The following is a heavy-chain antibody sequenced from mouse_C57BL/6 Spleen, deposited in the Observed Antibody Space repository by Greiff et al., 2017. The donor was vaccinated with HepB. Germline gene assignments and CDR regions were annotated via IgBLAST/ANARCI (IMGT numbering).Heavy chain of an antibody. D-gene: IGHD1-1*01. V-gene: IGHV1-53*01. J-gene: IGHJ3*01. CDR3: GREGSRYYGSSSGFAY. CDR1: GYTFTSYW. Sequence: QVQLQQPGTELVKPGASVKLSCKASGYTFTSYWMHWVKQRPGQGLEWIGNINPSNGGTNYNEKFKSKATLTVDKSSSTAYMQLSSLTSEDSAVYYCGREGSRYYGSSSGFAYWGQGTLVTGSA. CDR2: INPSNGGT.